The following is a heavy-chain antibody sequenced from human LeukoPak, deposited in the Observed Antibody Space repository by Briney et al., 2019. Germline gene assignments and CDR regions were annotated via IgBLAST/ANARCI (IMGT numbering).Heavy chain of an antibody. D-gene: IGHD3-22*01. CDR1: GGSISSGSYY. CDR2: ISNSGNT. Sequence: PSETLSLTCTVSGGSISSGSYYWNWIRKPAGKGLEWIGRISNSGNTNYNPSITGRVTISVDTSKNQFSLRLRSVTAADTAVYYCARVTGYMIEDYFDYWGQGTLVTVSS. CDR3: ARVTGYMIEDYFDY. V-gene: IGHV4-61*10. J-gene: IGHJ4*02.